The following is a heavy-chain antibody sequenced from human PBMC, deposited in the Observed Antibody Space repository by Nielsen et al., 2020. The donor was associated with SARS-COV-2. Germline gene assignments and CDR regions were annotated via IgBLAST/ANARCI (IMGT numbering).Heavy chain of an antibody. J-gene: IGHJ4*02. CDR2: IRSKAYGGTT. CDR3: TSNSSARLDY. Sequence: GGSLRLSCTASGFTFGDYTMSWFRQAPGKGLEWVGFIRSKAYGGTTEYAASVKGRFTISRDDSKSIAYLQMNSLKTEDTAVYYCTSNSSARLDYWGQGTLVTVSS. D-gene: IGHD6-19*01. CDR1: GFTFGDYT. V-gene: IGHV3-49*03.